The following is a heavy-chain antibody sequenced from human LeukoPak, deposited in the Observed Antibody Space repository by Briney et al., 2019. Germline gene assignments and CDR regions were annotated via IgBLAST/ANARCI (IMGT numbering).Heavy chain of an antibody. V-gene: IGHV3-30*16. J-gene: IGHJ5*02. D-gene: IGHD6-6*01. Sequence: GGPLRLPCAPSGFPFSIYAMPGARQAPGKGLKGVAVISYDGSNKYYADSVKGRFNISRDNSKNTLYLQINSLRAEDTAVYYWSRGGIAARYNWFDPWGQGTLVTVSS. CDR1: GFPFSIYA. CDR2: ISYDGSNK. CDR3: SRGGIAARYNWFDP.